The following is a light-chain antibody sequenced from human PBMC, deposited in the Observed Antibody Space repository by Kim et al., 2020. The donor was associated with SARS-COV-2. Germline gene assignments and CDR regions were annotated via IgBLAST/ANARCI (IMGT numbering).Light chain of an antibody. Sequence: VSPGQTASITCSGDKLGDKYTCWYQQKPGQSPVLVIYQDTKRPSGIPERFSGSNSGNTATLTISGTQAMDEADYYCQSWDSSTPYVFGTGTKVTVL. CDR2: QDT. CDR1: KLGDKY. J-gene: IGLJ1*01. V-gene: IGLV3-1*01. CDR3: QSWDSSTPYV.